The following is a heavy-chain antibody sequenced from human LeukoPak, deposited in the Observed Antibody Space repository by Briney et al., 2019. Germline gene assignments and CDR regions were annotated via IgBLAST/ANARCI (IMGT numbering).Heavy chain of an antibody. CDR2: ISSSSSYI. D-gene: IGHD6-19*01. CDR1: GFTFSSYS. V-gene: IGHV3-21*01. CDR3: ARVVAVAGRAFDI. Sequence: GGSLRLSCAASGFTFSSYSMNWVRQAPGKGLEWVSSISSSSSYIYYADSVKGRFTISRDNAKGSLYLQMNSLGAEDTAVYYCARVVAVAGRAFDIWGQGTMVTVSS. J-gene: IGHJ3*02.